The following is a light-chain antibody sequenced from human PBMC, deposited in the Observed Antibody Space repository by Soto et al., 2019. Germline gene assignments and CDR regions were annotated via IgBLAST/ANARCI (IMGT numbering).Light chain of an antibody. J-gene: IGLJ3*02. Sequence: QSALTQPASVSGSPGQSITISCTGTSSDVGSYNLVSWYQQHPGKAPKVIIYEVHKRPSGVPDRFSGSKSGNTASLTVSGLQAEDEADYHCSSYGGNDWVFGGGTQLTVL. CDR1: SSDVGSYNL. CDR3: SSYGGNDWV. CDR2: EVH. V-gene: IGLV2-14*02.